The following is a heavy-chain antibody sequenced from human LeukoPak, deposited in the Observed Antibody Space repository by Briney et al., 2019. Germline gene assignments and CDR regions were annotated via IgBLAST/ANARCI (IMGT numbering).Heavy chain of an antibody. CDR1: GFTFSNYV. J-gene: IGHJ6*03. D-gene: IGHD2-21*01. Sequence: PGGSLRLSCAASGFTFSNYVMIWVRQAPGKGLEWVSGITASGDSTYYGDSVKGRFTMSRDNSENTVYLQMNSLRVDDTAVYYCARGGVVGYYYYYYMDVWGKGTTVTVSS. CDR2: ITASGDST. V-gene: IGHV3-23*01. CDR3: ARGGVVGYYYYYYMDV.